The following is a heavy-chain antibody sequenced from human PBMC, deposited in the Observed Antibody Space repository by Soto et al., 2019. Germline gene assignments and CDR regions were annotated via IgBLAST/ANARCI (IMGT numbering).Heavy chain of an antibody. CDR3: ARDRRNFGGPCDT. D-gene: IGHD2-15*01. CDR1: GASITRSNW. Sequence: QVQLQESGPGLVKPSGTLSLTCDVFGASITRSNWWSWVRQSPGGVLEWIGEVFHGGSTNYNPSLKSRVTVSVDKSKNQVSLRLTSLTAADAAVYYCARDRRNFGGPCDTLGQGIRVTVSS. CDR2: VFHGGST. J-gene: IGHJ5*02. V-gene: IGHV4-4*02.